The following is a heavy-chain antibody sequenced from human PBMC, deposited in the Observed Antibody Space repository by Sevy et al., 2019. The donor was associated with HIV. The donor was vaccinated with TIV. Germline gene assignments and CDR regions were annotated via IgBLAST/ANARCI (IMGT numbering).Heavy chain of an antibody. J-gene: IGHJ2*01. Sequence: GGSLRLSCAASGFPFISYSMDWVRQAPGKGLEWVSSISSSSSYIYYADSVKGRFTISRDNAKNSLYLQMNSLRAEDTAVYYCARGHTNSYRSNWYSHLWGRCTLVTDSS. CDR3: ARGHTNSYRSNWYSHL. V-gene: IGHV3-21*01. D-gene: IGHD6-13*01. CDR2: ISSSSSYI. CDR1: GFPFISYS.